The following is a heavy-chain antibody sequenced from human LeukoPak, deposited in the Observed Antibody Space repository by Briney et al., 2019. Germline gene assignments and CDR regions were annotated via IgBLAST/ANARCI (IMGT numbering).Heavy chain of an antibody. CDR2: ISGSGGST. Sequence: GGSLRLSCAASGFPFSSYAMSWVRQAPGKGLEWVSAISGSGGSTYYADSVKGRFTISRDNSKNTLYLQMNSLRAVDTAVYYCAKGYCSSTSCRNYYYYGMDVWGQGTTVTVSS. D-gene: IGHD2-2*01. CDR3: AKGYCSSTSCRNYYYYGMDV. V-gene: IGHV3-23*01. J-gene: IGHJ6*02. CDR1: GFPFSSYA.